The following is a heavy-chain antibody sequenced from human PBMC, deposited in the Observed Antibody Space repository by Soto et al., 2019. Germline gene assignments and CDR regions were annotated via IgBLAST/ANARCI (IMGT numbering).Heavy chain of an antibody. V-gene: IGHV3-73*01. CDR3: TRGSYDFWSGYRNWFDP. D-gene: IGHD3-3*01. J-gene: IGHJ5*02. Sequence: GGSLRLSCAASGFTFSASAMHWVRQASGKGLEWVGRIRSKANSYATAYAASVKGRFTISRDDSKNTAYLQMNSLKTEDTAVYYCTRGSYDFWSGYRNWFDPWGQGT. CDR2: IRSKANSYAT. CDR1: GFTFSASA.